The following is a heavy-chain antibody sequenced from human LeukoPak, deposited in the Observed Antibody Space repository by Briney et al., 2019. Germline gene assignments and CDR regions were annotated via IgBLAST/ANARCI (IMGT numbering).Heavy chain of an antibody. CDR2: ISGSGGST. Sequence: GGTLRLSCAASGFTFSSYGMSWVRQAPGKGLEWVSAISGSGGSTYYADSVKGRFTISRDNSKNTLYLQMNSLRAEDTAVYYCAKALPVLLWFGESRIFDDYYYMDVWGKGTTVTISS. D-gene: IGHD3-10*01. CDR3: AKALPVLLWFGESRIFDDYYYMDV. J-gene: IGHJ6*03. V-gene: IGHV3-23*01. CDR1: GFTFSSYG.